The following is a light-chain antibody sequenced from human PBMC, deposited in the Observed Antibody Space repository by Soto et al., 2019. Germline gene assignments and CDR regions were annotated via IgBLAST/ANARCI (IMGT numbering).Light chain of an antibody. CDR1: HGIRND. Sequence: IQMTQSPSSLSASVGDRVTITCRASHGIRNDLGWYQQKPGKAPKFLIYGASSLQSGVPSRFSGSGSGTDFTLTINSLQPEDFATYYCLQDYNYPYTFGQGTKVDI. J-gene: IGKJ2*01. V-gene: IGKV1-6*01. CDR2: GAS. CDR3: LQDYNYPYT.